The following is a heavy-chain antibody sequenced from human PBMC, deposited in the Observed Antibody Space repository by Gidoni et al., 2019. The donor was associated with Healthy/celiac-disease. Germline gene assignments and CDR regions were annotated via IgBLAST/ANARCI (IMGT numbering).Heavy chain of an antibody. CDR3: AKEGPGCGGDCYGVNLFYYYYGMDV. V-gene: IGHV3-23*01. J-gene: IGHJ6*02. Sequence: EVQLLESGGGLVQPGGSLRLSCAASGFTFSSYAMSWVRQAPGKGLEWVSAISGSGGSTYYADSVKDRFTISRDNSKNTLYLQMNSLRAEDTAVYYCAKEGPGCGGDCYGVNLFYYYYGMDVWGQGTTVTVSS. CDR1: GFTFSSYA. CDR2: ISGSGGST. D-gene: IGHD2-21*02.